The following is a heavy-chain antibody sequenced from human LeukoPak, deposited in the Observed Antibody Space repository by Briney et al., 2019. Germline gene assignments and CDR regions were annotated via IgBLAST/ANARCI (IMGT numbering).Heavy chain of an antibody. Sequence: GASVKVSCKASGYTFTGYYMHWVRQAPGQGLEWMGWISAYNGNTNYAQKLQGRVTMTTDTSTSTAYMELRSLRSDDTAVYYCARGGGYCSGGSCYSAHGMDVWGQGTTVTVSS. CDR3: ARGGGYCSGGSCYSAHGMDV. CDR2: ISAYNGNT. J-gene: IGHJ6*02. CDR1: GYTFTGYY. D-gene: IGHD2-15*01. V-gene: IGHV1-18*04.